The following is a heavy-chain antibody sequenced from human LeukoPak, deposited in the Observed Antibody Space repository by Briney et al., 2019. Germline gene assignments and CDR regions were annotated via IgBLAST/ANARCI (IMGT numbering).Heavy chain of an antibody. CDR2: ISSSGSTI. CDR3: ARDVMWTPQRGYSYGYEFDY. Sequence: GGSLRLSCAASGFTFSTYNMNWVRQVPGKGLEWVSYISSSGSTIYYADSVKGRFTISRDNAKNSLYLQMNSLRAEDTAVYYCARDVMWTPQRGYSYGYEFDYWGQGTLVTVSS. J-gene: IGHJ4*02. D-gene: IGHD5-18*01. CDR1: GFTFSTYN. V-gene: IGHV3-48*04.